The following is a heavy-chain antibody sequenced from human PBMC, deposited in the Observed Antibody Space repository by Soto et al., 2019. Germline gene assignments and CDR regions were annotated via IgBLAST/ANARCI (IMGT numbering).Heavy chain of an antibody. CDR2: INPNSGGT. CDR1: GYTLTGYY. D-gene: IGHD2-8*01. CDR3: AREMVLVRTSSSYYFDMDS. J-gene: IGHJ6*01. Sequence: ASVKVSCKASGYTLTGYYMHWVRQAPGQGLEWMGWINPNSGGTNYAQKFQGWVTVTRDTSISTAYMELSRLRSDDTAVYYCAREMVLVRTSSSYYFDMDSWGQGPTVTVS. V-gene: IGHV1-2*04.